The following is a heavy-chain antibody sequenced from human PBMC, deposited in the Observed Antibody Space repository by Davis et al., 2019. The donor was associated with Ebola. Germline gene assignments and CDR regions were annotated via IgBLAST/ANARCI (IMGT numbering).Heavy chain of an antibody. D-gene: IGHD4-17*01. V-gene: IGHV3-7*01. Sequence: GESLKISCAASGFTFNNYWMSWVRQAPGKGLEWVATIKKDGVQKFYVDSVKGRFTISRDNAKNSLYLQMNNLRPEDTAVYYCARNGDYISAWGQGTLVTVSS. J-gene: IGHJ5*02. CDR3: ARNGDYISA. CDR2: IKKDGVQK. CDR1: GFTFNNYW.